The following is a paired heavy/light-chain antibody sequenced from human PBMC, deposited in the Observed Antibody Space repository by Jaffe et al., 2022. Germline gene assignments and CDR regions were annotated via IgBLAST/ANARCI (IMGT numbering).Heavy chain of an antibody. CDR1: GDSVSSNSAA. J-gene: IGHJ3*02. V-gene: IGHV6-1*01. D-gene: IGHD6-19*01. CDR3: ARDRLEYSSGWYFGDHDAFDI. Sequence: QVQLQQSGPGLVKPSQTLSLTCAISGDSVSSNSAAWNWIRQSPSRGLEWLGRTYYRSKWYNDYAVSVKSRITINPDTSKNQFSLQLNSVTPEDTAVYYCARDRLEYSSGWYFGDHDAFDIWGQGTMVTVSS. CDR2: TYYRSKWYN.
Light chain of an antibody. Sequence: EIVLTQSPGTLSLSPGERATLSCRASQSVSSSYLAWYQQKPGQAPRLLIYGASSRATGIPDRFSGSGSGTDFTLTISRLEPEDFAVYYCQQYGSSWLTFGGGTKVEIK. CDR1: QSVSSSY. CDR3: QQYGSSWLT. CDR2: GAS. V-gene: IGKV3-20*01. J-gene: IGKJ4*01.